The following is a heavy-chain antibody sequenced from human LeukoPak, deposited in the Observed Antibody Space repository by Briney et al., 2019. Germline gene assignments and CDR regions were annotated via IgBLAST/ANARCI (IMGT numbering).Heavy chain of an antibody. D-gene: IGHD2-2*01. Sequence: GESLKISCKGSGYSFTSYWIGWVRQMPGKGLEWMGIIYPGDSDTRYSPSFQGQVTISADKSISTAYLQWSSLKASDTAMYYCARTPGYCSSTSCYHYYGMDAWGKGTTVTVSS. CDR3: ARTPGYCSSTSCYHYYGMDA. V-gene: IGHV5-51*01. J-gene: IGHJ6*04. CDR1: GYSFTSYW. CDR2: IYPGDSDT.